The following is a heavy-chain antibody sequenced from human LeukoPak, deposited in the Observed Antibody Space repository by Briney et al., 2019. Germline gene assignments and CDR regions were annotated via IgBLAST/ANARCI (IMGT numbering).Heavy chain of an antibody. D-gene: IGHD6-19*01. Sequence: GGSLRLSCAASGFTFSSYWMSWVRQAPGKGLEWVANIKQDGSEKYYVDSVKGRFTISIDNAKNSLYLQMNSLRAEDTAVYYCARDRVSSGWGYYFDYWGQGTLVTVSS. CDR2: IKQDGSEK. CDR3: ARDRVSSGWGYYFDY. V-gene: IGHV3-7*01. CDR1: GFTFSSYW. J-gene: IGHJ4*02.